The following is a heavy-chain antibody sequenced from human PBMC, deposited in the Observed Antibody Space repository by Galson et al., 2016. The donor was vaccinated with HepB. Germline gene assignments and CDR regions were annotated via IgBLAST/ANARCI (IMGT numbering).Heavy chain of an antibody. Sequence: SLRLSCAASGFSLNLYAFHWVRQAPGKGLEWLTVISNDGSNKYYADSVRGRFTISRDNAKNILYLQMNNLRADDTAVYYCARDLAGAHDYWGQGTRVTVSS. CDR1: GFSLNLYA. D-gene: IGHD1-26*01. V-gene: IGHV3-30-3*01. J-gene: IGHJ4*02. CDR2: ISNDGSNK. CDR3: ARDLAGAHDY.